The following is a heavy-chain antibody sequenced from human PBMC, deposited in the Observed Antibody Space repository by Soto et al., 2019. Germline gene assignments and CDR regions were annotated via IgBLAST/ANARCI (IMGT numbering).Heavy chain of an antibody. CDR1: GGTFGSDA. D-gene: IGHD3-22*01. Sequence: ASVKVSCKASGGTFGSDAITWVRQAPGQGLEWVGRIIPIFGTTNYAQNLQGRVTISADKSTLTSYMELHSLTSDDTALYYCARDRTDSGYYTNWLDPWGQGTQVTVSS. CDR2: IIPIFGTT. CDR3: ARDRTDSGYYTNWLDP. J-gene: IGHJ5*02. V-gene: IGHV1-69*06.